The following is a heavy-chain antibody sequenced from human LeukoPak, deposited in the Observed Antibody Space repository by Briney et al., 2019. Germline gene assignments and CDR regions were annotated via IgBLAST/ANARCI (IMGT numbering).Heavy chain of an antibody. Sequence: SQTLSLTCAISGDSVSSTSAAWNWIRQSPSRGLEWLGWTDFRTQWYSDYAVSVRGRVSINADTSKNQFSLQLNSVTLEDTAIYFCARYTYTFYLDYWGQGTVVTVS. CDR1: GDSVSSTSAA. V-gene: IGHV6-1*01. D-gene: IGHD2/OR15-2a*01. CDR3: ARYTYTFYLDY. CDR2: TDFRTQWYS. J-gene: IGHJ4*02.